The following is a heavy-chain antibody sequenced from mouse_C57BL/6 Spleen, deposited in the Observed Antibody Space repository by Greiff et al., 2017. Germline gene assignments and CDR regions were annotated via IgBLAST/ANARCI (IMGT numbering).Heavy chain of an antibody. CDR2: ISYDGSN. Sequence: EVKVEESGPGLVKPSQSLSLTCSVTGYSITSGYYWNWIRQFPGNKLEWMGYISYDGSNNYNPSLKNRISITRDTSKNQFFLKLNSVTTEDTATXYCARQLRRVYYFDYWGQGTTLTVSS. V-gene: IGHV3-6*01. J-gene: IGHJ2*01. CDR3: ARQLRRVYYFDY. CDR1: GYSITSGYY. D-gene: IGHD3-2*02.